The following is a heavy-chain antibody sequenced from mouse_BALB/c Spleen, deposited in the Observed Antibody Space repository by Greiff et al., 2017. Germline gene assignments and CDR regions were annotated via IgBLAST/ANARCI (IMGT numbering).Heavy chain of an antibody. CDR3: ARDGNYVNYAMDY. J-gene: IGHJ4*01. D-gene: IGHD2-1*01. Sequence: VHVKQSGPELVKPGASVKISCKASGYTFTDYNMHWVKQSHGKSLEWIGYIYPYNGGTGYNQKFKSKATLTVDNSSSTAYMELRSLTSEDSAVYYCARDGNYVNYAMDYWGQGTSVTVSS. CDR2: IYPYNGGT. V-gene: IGHV1S29*02. CDR1: GYTFTDYN.